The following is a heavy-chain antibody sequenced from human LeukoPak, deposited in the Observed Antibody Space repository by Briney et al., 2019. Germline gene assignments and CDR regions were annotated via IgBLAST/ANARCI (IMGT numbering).Heavy chain of an antibody. CDR1: GYTFTSYD. J-gene: IGHJ6*02. D-gene: IGHD3-9*01. V-gene: IGHV1-8*01. CDR3: ARGEHYDILTGYPYYYYGMDV. Sequence: VASVKVSCKASGYTFTSYDINWVRQATGQGLEWMGWMNPNSGNTGYTQKFQGRVTKTRNTSISTAYMELSSLRSEDTAVYYCARGEHYDILTGYPYYYYGMDVWGQGTTVTVSS. CDR2: MNPNSGNT.